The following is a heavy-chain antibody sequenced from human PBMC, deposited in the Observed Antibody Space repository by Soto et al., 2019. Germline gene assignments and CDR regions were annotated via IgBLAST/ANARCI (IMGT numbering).Heavy chain of an antibody. CDR3: AREPVAGTYYFDY. J-gene: IGHJ4*02. Sequence: QVQLVESGGGVVQPGRSLRLSCAASGFTFSSYAMHWVRQAPGKGLEWVALISYDGSNKYYADSVKGRFTISRDNSKNTLYLQMNSLRAEDTAVYYCAREPVAGTYYFDYWGQGTLVTVSS. V-gene: IGHV3-30-3*01. D-gene: IGHD6-19*01. CDR2: ISYDGSNK. CDR1: GFTFSSYA.